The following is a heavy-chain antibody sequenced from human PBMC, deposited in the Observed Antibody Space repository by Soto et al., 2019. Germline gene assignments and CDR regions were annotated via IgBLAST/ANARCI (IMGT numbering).Heavy chain of an antibody. CDR3: ARGSAWGTRTPFDY. CDR2: IYYSGST. V-gene: IGHV4-31*03. CDR1: GGSISSGGYY. J-gene: IGHJ4*02. Sequence: QVQLQESGPGLVKPSQTLSLTCTVSGGSISSGGYYWSWIRQHPGKGLEWIGYIYYSGSTYYNPSLKSRVTISVDTSKNQFSRKLSSVTAADTAVYYCARGSAWGTRTPFDYWGQGTLVTVSS. D-gene: IGHD3-16*01.